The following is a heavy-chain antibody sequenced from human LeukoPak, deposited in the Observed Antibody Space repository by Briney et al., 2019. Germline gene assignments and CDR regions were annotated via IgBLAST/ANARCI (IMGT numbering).Heavy chain of an antibody. CDR3: AKASYLLDYGYYGMDV. CDR1: GFTFSSYG. V-gene: IGHV3-30*18. Sequence: GGSLRLSCAASGFTFSSYGMHWVRQAPGKGLEGVAVISYDGSNKYYADSVKGRFTISRDNSKNTLYLQMNSLRAEDTAVYYCAKASYLLDYGYYGMDVWGQGTTVTVSS. J-gene: IGHJ6*02. CDR2: ISYDGSNK. D-gene: IGHD5-18*01.